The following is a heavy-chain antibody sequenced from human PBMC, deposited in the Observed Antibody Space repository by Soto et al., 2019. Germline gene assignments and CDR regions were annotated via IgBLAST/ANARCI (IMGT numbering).Heavy chain of an antibody. J-gene: IGHJ4*02. V-gene: IGHV4-59*01. CDR2: IYYSGST. Sequence: QVQLQESGPGLVKPSETLSLTCTVSGGSISSYYWSWIRQPPGKGLEWIGYIYYSGSTNYNPSLKSRVTISVDTSKNQFSLKLSSVTAADTAVYYCAREVKLWFGELSGHFDYWGQGTLVTVSS. CDR1: GGSISSYY. CDR3: AREVKLWFGELSGHFDY. D-gene: IGHD3-10*01.